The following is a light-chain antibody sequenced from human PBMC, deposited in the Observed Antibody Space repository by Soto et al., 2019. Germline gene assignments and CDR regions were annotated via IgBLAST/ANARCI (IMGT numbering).Light chain of an antibody. V-gene: IGKV4-1*01. CDR1: QNILYSSNNKNY. J-gene: IGKJ2*01. Sequence: DIVMTQSPDSLAVSLGERATINCKSSQNILYSSNNKNYLAWYQQKPGQPPKLLIYWASTRESGVPDRFSGSGSGTDFTFTIRSLQTEDVAVYYCPQYYSTPPTFGQGTKLEIK. CDR2: WAS. CDR3: PQYYSTPPT.